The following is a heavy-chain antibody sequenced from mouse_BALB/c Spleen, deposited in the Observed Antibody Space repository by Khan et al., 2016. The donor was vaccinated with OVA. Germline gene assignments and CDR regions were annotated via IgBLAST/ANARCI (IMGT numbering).Heavy chain of an antibody. D-gene: IGHD1-1*01. CDR2: ISHGGSRI. Sequence: EVQLQESGGGLVQPGGSLKLSCVASGFAFSNYTMSWIRQTPEKRLEWVAFISHGGSRIYYPDTLKGRFTSSRDNAKNTLYRQMSSLKSEDTAMYYCVRPSTTEYDYGMDYWGQGTSVTVSS. V-gene: IGHV5-12-2*01. J-gene: IGHJ4*01. CDR1: GFAFSNYT. CDR3: VRPSTTEYDYGMDY.